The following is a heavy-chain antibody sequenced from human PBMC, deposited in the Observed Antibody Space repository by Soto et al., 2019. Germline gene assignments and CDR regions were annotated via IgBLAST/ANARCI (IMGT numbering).Heavy chain of an antibody. D-gene: IGHD2-8*01. V-gene: IGHV4-59*01. J-gene: IGHJ4*02. CDR1: GGSISSYY. CDR2: IYYSGST. CDR3: ARVRRTIMDDKGRRYYFDY. Sequence: KPSETLSLTCTVSGGSISSYYWSWIRQPPGKGLEWIGYIYYSGSTNYNPSLKSRVTISVDTSKNQFSLKLSSVTAADTAVYYCARVRRTIMDDKGRRYYFDYWGQGTLVTDFS.